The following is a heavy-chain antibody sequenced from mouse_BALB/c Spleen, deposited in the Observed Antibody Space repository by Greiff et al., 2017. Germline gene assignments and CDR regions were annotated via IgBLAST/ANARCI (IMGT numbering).Heavy chain of an antibody. CDR1: GYTFSSYW. J-gene: IGHJ3*01. CDR2: ILPGSGST. D-gene: IGHD1-1*01. CDR3: ARGDGSSHAWFAY. Sequence: QVQLQQSGAELMKPGASVKISCKATGYTFSSYWIEWVKQRPGHGLEWIGEILPGSGSTNYNEKFKGKATFTADTSSNTAYMQLSSLTSEDSAVYYCARGDGSSHAWFAYWGQGTLVTVSA. V-gene: IGHV1-9*01.